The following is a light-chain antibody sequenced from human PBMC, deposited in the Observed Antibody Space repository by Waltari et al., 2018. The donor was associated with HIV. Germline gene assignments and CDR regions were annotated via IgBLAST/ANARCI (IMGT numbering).Light chain of an antibody. V-gene: IGKV1-5*03. CDR1: QNIFSW. J-gene: IGKJ4*01. CDR3: QQYHKFPLS. Sequence: DIQMTKSPSALSTSVGDRFTITCRASQNIFSWLAWYQQKPGKAPKVLIYKASSLESGVPSRFSGVGAGTELTLSISSLEPDDFATYYCQQYHKFPLSVGGGTKVAIK. CDR2: KAS.